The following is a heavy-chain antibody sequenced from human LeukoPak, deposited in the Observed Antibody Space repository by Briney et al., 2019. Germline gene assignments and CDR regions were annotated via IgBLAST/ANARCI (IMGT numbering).Heavy chain of an antibody. CDR3: ARGPIAAAGTSWFDP. V-gene: IGHV4-61*05. Sequence: SETLSLTCTVSDGSISSSSYYWGWIRQPPGKGLEWIGYIYYSGSTNYNPSLKSRVTISVDTSKNQFSLKLSSVTAADTAVYYCARGPIAAAGTSWFDPWGQGTLVTVSS. CDR2: IYYSGST. J-gene: IGHJ5*02. D-gene: IGHD6-13*01. CDR1: DGSISSSSYY.